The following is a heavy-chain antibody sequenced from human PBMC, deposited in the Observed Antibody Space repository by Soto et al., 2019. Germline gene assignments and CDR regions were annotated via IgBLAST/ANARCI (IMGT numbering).Heavy chain of an antibody. CDR1: GXSLXTSXVG. Sequence: SGPTLVKPTQTLTLTCTFSGXSLXTSXVGVGWIRQPPGKALEXLAVIYWNDDKRYSPSLKSRLTITKDTSKNQVVLTMTNMDPVDTATYYCAHSARDPSSYGGYGMDVWGQGTTVTVSS. V-gene: IGHV2-5*01. J-gene: IGHJ6*02. D-gene: IGHD4-17*01. CDR3: AHSARDPSSYGGYGMDV. CDR2: IYWNDDK.